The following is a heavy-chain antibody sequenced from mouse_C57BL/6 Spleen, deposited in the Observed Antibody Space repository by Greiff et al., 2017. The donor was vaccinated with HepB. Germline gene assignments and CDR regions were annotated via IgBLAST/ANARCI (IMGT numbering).Heavy chain of an antibody. J-gene: IGHJ3*01. Sequence: VQLQQSGAELAKPGASVKLSCKASGYTFTSYWMHWVKQRPGQGLEWIGYINPSSGYTKYNQKFKDKSTLTAEKSSSTAYMQLSSLTYEYSAVYYCAGDDYAWFAYWGKGTLVTVA. CDR2: INPSSGYT. D-gene: IGHD2-4*01. CDR1: GYTFTSYW. V-gene: IGHV1-7*01. CDR3: AGDDYAWFAY.